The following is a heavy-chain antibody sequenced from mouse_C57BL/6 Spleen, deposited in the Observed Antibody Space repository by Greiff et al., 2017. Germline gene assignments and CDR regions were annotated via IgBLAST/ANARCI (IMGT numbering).Heavy chain of an antibody. V-gene: IGHV1-19*01. CDR2: INPYNGGT. CDR1: GYTFTDYY. CDR3: AKGRGGYYFDD. D-gene: IGHD3-3*01. Sequence: EVQLQQSGPVLVKPGASVKMSCKASGYTFTDYYMNWVKQSPGKSLEWIGVINPYNGGTSYNQKFKGKATLTVDKSSSTAYMELNSLTSEDSAVYYCAKGRGGYYFDDWGKGTTLTVAS. J-gene: IGHJ2*01.